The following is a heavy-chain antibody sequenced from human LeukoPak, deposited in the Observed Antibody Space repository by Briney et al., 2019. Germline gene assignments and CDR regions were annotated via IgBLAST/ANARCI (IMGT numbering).Heavy chain of an antibody. CDR1: GYTFTSYY. D-gene: IGHD3-3*01. J-gene: IGHJ5*02. CDR2: INPSGGST. V-gene: IGHV1-46*01. CDR3: ARGGYDFWSGYQGGYWFDP. Sequence: ASVKVSCKASGYTFTSYYMHWVRQAPGQGLEWMGIINPSGGSTSYAQKLQGRVTMTTDTSTSTAYMELRSLRSDDTAVYYCARGGYDFWSGYQGGYWFDPWGQGTLVTVSS.